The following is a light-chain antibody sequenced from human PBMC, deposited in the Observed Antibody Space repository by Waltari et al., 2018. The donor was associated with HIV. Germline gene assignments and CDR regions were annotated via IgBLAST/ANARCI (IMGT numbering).Light chain of an antibody. CDR3: MQSIQLPLT. CDR2: AVA. J-gene: IGKJ4*01. CDR1: QSLLHSDGKTY. Sequence: IVLTQSPLSLPVTPGQPASISCKSRQSLLHSDGKTYLYWYLPWPGQPPQLLINAVAKRFSRVADRVSGGGSGTEFSVNISRVEAEDVGTYYCMQSIQLPLTFGGGTKVEIK. V-gene: IGKV2D-29*01.